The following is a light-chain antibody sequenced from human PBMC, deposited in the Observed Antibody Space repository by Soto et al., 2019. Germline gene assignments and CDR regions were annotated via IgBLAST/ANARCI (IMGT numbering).Light chain of an antibody. CDR2: GAS. CDR1: QSVSSN. CDR3: QQYNNVPPLT. Sequence: EIVMTQSPATLSVSPGERATLSCRASQSVSSNLAWYQQKPGQAPRLVIYGASTRATGIPARFSGSVYGTEFTLTISSLQSEDFAVYYCQQYNNVPPLTFGQGTKVEIK. V-gene: IGKV3-15*01. J-gene: IGKJ1*01.